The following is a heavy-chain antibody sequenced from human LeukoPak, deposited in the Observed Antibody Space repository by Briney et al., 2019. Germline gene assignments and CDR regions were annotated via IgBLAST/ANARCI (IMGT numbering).Heavy chain of an antibody. CDR1: GYTFTSYG. Sequence: APVKVSCKASGYTFTSYGISWVRQAPGQGLEWMGWISAYNGNTNYAQKLQGRVTMTTDTSTSTAYMELRSLRSDDTAVYYCARENYCSSTSCLGGNWFDPWGQGTLVTVSS. CDR2: ISAYNGNT. CDR3: ARENYCSSTSCLGGNWFDP. D-gene: IGHD2-2*01. J-gene: IGHJ5*02. V-gene: IGHV1-18*01.